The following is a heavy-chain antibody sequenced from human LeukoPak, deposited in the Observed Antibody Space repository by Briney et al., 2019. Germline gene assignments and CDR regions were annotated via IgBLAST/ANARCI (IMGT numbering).Heavy chain of an antibody. CDR2: ISAYNGNT. CDR1: GYTFTSYG. J-gene: IGHJ4*02. D-gene: IGHD3-22*01. CDR3: ARDGYDSSGYPIDY. V-gene: IGHV1-18*01. Sequence: ASVTVSCMASGYTFTSYGISWVRQAPGQGLEWMGWISAYNGNTNYAQKLQGRVTMTTDTSTSTAYMELRSLRSDDTAVYYCARDGYDSSGYPIDYWGQGTLVTVSS.